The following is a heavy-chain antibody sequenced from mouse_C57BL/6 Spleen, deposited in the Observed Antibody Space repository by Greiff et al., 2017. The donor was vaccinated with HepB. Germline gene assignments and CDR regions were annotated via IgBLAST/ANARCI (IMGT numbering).Heavy chain of an antibody. CDR2: IDPSDSYT. V-gene: IGHV1-69*01. Sequence: VQLQQPGAELVMPGASVKLSCKASGYTFTSYWMHWVKQRPGQGLEWIGEIDPSDSYTNYNQKFKGKSTLTVDKSSSTAYMQLSSRTSEDSAVYYCARAGDWGQGTTLTVSS. CDR1: GYTFTSYW. CDR3: ARAGD. D-gene: IGHD3-2*02. J-gene: IGHJ2*01.